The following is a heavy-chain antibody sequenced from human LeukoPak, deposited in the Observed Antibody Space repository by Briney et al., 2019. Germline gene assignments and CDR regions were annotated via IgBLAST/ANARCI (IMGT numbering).Heavy chain of an antibody. CDR1: GFTFSSYS. D-gene: IGHD1-26*01. CDR3: ARISGSYVFDY. J-gene: IGHJ4*02. Sequence: GGSLRLSCAASGFTFSSYSMNWVRQGPGKGLEWLSYISSSSSYTNYADSVKGRFTISRDNAKNSLYLQMNSLRAEDTAVYYCARISGSYVFDYWGQGTLVTVSS. V-gene: IGHV3-21*05. CDR2: ISSSSSYT.